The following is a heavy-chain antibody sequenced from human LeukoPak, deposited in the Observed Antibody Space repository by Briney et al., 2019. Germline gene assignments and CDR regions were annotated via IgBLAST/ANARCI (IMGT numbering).Heavy chain of an antibody. V-gene: IGHV3-30-3*01. CDR3: ARDKAVTTMGGWFDP. CDR1: GFTFSSYA. D-gene: IGHD4-17*01. J-gene: IGHJ5*02. Sequence: GRSLRLSCAASGFTFSSYAMHWVRQAPGKGLEWVAVISYDGSNKYYADSVKGRFTISRDNSKNTLYLQMNSLRAEDTAVYYCARDKAVTTMGGWFDPWGQGTLVTVSS. CDR2: ISYDGSNK.